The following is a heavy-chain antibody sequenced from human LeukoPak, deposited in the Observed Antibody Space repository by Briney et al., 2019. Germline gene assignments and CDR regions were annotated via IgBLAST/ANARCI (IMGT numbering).Heavy chain of an antibody. CDR3: ARGGIVVPAPRFDP. V-gene: IGHV3-21*01. CDR1: GFTFSSYS. CDR2: ISSSSSYI. Sequence: NPGGSLRLSCAASGFTFSSYSMNWVRQAPGKGLEWVSSISSSSSYIYYADSVKGRFTISRDNAKNSLYPQMNSLRAEDTAVYYCARGGIVVPAPRFDPWGQGTLVTVSS. D-gene: IGHD2-2*01. J-gene: IGHJ5*02.